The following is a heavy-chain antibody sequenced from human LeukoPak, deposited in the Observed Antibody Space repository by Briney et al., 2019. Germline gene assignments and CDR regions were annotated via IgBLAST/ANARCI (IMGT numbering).Heavy chain of an antibody. CDR3: AKDPLGYCSTTTCYPEY. CDR1: GSTFSASD. D-gene: IGHD2-2*01. Sequence: PGGSLRLSCGASGSTFSASDMHWVRQAPGKGLEWVSAISDSGGTTYYADSVKGRFTISRDNSKNTLYLQMNSLRAEDTAVYYCAKDPLGYCSTTTCYPEYWGQGTLVTVSS. CDR2: ISDSGGTT. V-gene: IGHV3-23*01. J-gene: IGHJ4*02.